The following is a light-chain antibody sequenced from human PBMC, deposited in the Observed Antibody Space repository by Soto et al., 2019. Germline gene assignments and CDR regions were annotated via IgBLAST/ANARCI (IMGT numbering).Light chain of an antibody. CDR1: QSVSRSY. CDR3: QQYGSSPLT. J-gene: IGKJ4*01. Sequence: IVLTQSPGTLSLSPGERATLSCRASQSVSRSYLAWYQQKPGQAPRLLIYGASSRATGIPDRFSGSGSGTDFTLTISRLETEDFVVYYCQQYGSSPLTFGGGTKVDI. CDR2: GAS. V-gene: IGKV3-20*01.